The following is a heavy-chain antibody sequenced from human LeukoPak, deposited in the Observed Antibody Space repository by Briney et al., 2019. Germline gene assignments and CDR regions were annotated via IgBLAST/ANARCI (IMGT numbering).Heavy chain of an antibody. D-gene: IGHD2-2*03. J-gene: IGHJ3*02. V-gene: IGHV4-34*01. CDR2: INHSGST. Sequence: SETLSLTCAGYGGPFSGYYWTWIRQPPGKGLEWIGEINHSGSTNYNPTLKRRVTISVDTSKNQFSLKLSSVTPADTAVYYCAGEMDIVVVPAAMFHDAFDIWGQGTMVTVSS. CDR3: AGEMDIVVVPAAMFHDAFDI. CDR1: GGPFSGYY.